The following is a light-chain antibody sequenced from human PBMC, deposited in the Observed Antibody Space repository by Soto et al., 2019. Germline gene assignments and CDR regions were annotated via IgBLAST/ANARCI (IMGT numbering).Light chain of an antibody. CDR2: EVS. CDR3: SSYAGSDNYV. V-gene: IGLV2-8*01. CDR1: SSDVGAYNY. Sequence: QSALTQPPSASGSPGQSVSISRTGTSSDVGAYNYVSWYQQHPGKAPKLIIYEVSKRPSGVPDRFSGSKSGNAASLTVSGLQAEDEADYYCSSYAGSDNYVFGTGTKLTVL. J-gene: IGLJ1*01.